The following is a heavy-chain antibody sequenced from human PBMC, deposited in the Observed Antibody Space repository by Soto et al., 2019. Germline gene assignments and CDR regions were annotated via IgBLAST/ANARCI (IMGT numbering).Heavy chain of an antibody. D-gene: IGHD3-10*01. V-gene: IGHV1-69*01. CDR1: GGTYSSYA. CDR3: ILGYSSSWKTVFDD. Sequence: QVHVVQSGAEMKSLGSSVKVSCQASGGTYSSYAFNLVRQAPGQGLEWMGGIIPVFETTNLAQKFQGRVTLTADESTTTAYMELSRLRSEEGAVYFCILGYSSSWKTVFDDWGQGTRVSVTS. CDR2: IIPVFETT. J-gene: IGHJ4*02.